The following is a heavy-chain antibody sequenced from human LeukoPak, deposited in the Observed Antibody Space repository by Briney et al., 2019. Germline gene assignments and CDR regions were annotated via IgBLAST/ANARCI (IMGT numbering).Heavy chain of an antibody. CDR3: ARSDCSSTSCYEDY. Sequence: SETLSLTCAVYGGSFSGYYWSWIRQPAGKGLEWIGRIYTSGSTNYNPSLKSRVTMSVDTSKNQFSLKLSSVTAADTAVYYYARSDCSSTSCYEDYWGQGTLVTVSS. CDR1: GGSFSGYY. D-gene: IGHD2-2*01. CDR2: IYTSGST. J-gene: IGHJ4*02. V-gene: IGHV4-59*10.